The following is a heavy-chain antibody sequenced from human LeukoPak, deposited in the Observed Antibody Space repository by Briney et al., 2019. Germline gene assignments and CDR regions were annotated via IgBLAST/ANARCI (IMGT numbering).Heavy chain of an antibody. CDR3: ARIVGATPPYDAFDI. CDR1: GYTFTGYY. CDR2: INPNSGGT. Sequence: ASVKVSCKASGYTFTGYYRHWVRQAPGQGLEWMGWINPNSGGTNYAQKFQGRVTMTRDTSISTAYMELSRLRSDDTAVYYCARIVGATPPYDAFDIWGQGTMVTVSS. V-gene: IGHV1-2*02. D-gene: IGHD1-26*01. J-gene: IGHJ3*02.